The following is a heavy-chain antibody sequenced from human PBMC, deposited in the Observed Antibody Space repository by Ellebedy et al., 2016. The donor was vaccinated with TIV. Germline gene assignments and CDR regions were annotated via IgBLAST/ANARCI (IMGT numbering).Heavy chain of an antibody. CDR3: IFKGMSARLY. CDR1: GFTFSIYA. D-gene: IGHD6-6*01. V-gene: IGHV3-23*01. Sequence: PGGSLRLSCAASGFTFSIYAMSRVRQAPGKGLEWVSLISGSGDRTYYADSVKGRFTVSRDNSKNTLFLQVNSLRAEDTAVYYCIFKGMSARLYWGQGTLVTVSS. J-gene: IGHJ1*01. CDR2: ISGSGDRT.